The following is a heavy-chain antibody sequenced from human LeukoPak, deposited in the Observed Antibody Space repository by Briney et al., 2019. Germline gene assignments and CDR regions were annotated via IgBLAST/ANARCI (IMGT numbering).Heavy chain of an antibody. J-gene: IGHJ5*02. Sequence: GGSLRLSCAASGFTVSSNYMSWVRQAPGKGLEWVSVIYSGGSTYYADSVKGRFTISRDNSKNTMYLQMNSLRAEDTALYYCARDRSGSYPNWFDPWGQGTLVTVSS. V-gene: IGHV3-53*01. CDR3: ARDRSGSYPNWFDP. CDR2: IYSGGST. D-gene: IGHD3-10*01. CDR1: GFTVSSNY.